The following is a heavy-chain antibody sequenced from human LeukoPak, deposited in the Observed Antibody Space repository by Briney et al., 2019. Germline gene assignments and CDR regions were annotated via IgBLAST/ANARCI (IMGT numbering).Heavy chain of an antibody. J-gene: IGHJ4*02. Sequence: GGSLRLSCVASGFTFSSYNMNWVRQAPGKGLEWVSLISSTGSTINYADSVKGRFTVSRDNAKNSLYLQMNSLRDEDTAVYYCARGITIVDYWGQGTLVTVSS. CDR1: GFTFSSYN. D-gene: IGHD1-20*01. CDR3: ARGITIVDY. V-gene: IGHV3-48*02. CDR2: ISSTGSTI.